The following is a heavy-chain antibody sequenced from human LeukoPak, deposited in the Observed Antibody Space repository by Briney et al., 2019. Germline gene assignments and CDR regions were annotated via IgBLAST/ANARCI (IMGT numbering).Heavy chain of an antibody. CDR2: IYSGGST. J-gene: IGHJ4*02. Sequence: GGSLRLSCAASGFTVSSNYMSWVRQAPGKGLEWVSVIYSGGSTYYADSVKGRFTISRDNSKNTLYLQMNSLRAEDTAVYYCARDRGWQWLTLDYWGQGTLVTVSS. CDR1: GFTVSSNY. D-gene: IGHD6-19*01. V-gene: IGHV3-66*01. CDR3: ARDRGWQWLTLDY.